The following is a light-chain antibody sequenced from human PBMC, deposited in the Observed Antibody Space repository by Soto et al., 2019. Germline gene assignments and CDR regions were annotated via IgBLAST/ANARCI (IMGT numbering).Light chain of an antibody. CDR2: DAS. V-gene: IGKV3-11*01. CDR1: QSVSSY. CDR3: QQRSKRYT. Sequence: EIVLTQSPATLSLSPGERATLSCRASQSVSSYLAWYQQKPGQAPRLLIYDASNRATGIPARFSGSGSGTDFTLTISSLEPADFAVYYCQQRSKRYTFGQGTKLEIK. J-gene: IGKJ2*01.